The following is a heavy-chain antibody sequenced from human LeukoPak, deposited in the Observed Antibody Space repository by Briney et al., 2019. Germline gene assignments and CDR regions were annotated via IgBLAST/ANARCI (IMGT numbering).Heavy chain of an antibody. CDR2: INHSGST. V-gene: IGHV4-34*01. J-gene: IGHJ4*02. D-gene: IGHD3-22*01. CDR1: GGSFSGYY. CDR3: ARGRAPLGYYYDSSGYYY. Sequence: SETLSLTCAVYGGSFSGYYWSWIRQPPGKGLEWIGEINHSGSTNYNPSLKGRVTISVDTSKNQFSLKLSSVTAADTAVYYCARGRAPLGYYYDSSGYYYWGQGTLVTVSS.